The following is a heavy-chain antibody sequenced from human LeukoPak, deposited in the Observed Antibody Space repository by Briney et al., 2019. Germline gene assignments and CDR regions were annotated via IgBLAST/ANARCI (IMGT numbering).Heavy chain of an antibody. CDR1: GYTFTSYG. CDR3: ARVMITFGGVIVKVSYFDY. V-gene: IGHV1-18*01. CDR2: ISAYNGNT. Sequence: ASVKVSCKAPGYTFTSYGISWVRQAPGQGLEWMGWISAYNGNTNYAQKLQGRVTMTTDTATSTAYMELRSLRSDDTAVYYCARVMITFGGVIVKVSYFDYWGQGTLVTVSS. J-gene: IGHJ4*02. D-gene: IGHD3-16*02.